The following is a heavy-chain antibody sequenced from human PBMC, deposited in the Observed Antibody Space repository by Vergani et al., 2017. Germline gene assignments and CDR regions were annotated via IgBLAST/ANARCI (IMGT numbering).Heavy chain of an antibody. CDR1: GGSVRTSIGYY. V-gene: IGHV4-61*02. CDR2: IFSSGTT. D-gene: IGHD3-10*01. J-gene: IGHJ5*02. Sequence: QVQLQESGPGLVKPSQTLSLSCTVSGGSVRTSIGYYWTWIRQPAGKTLEWIGEIFSSGTTNYNPSFKSRVTISVDTSKNQFSLKLSSVTAADTAVYYCARGKRYYYGSGRPYNWFDPWGQGTLVTVSS. CDR3: ARGKRYYYGSGRPYNWFDP.